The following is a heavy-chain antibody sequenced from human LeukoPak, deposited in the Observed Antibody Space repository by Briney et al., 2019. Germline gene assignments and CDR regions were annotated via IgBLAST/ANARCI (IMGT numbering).Heavy chain of an antibody. D-gene: IGHD6-19*01. J-gene: IGHJ4*02. CDR1: GYTLTELS. CDR3: ATYARDSSGWSLDY. Sequence: ASVKVSCKVSGYTLTELSMHWVRQAPGKGREWMGGFDPEDGETIYAQKFQGRVTMTEDTSTDTAYMELSSLRSEDTAVYYCATYARDSSGWSLDYWGQGTLVTVSS. CDR2: FDPEDGET. V-gene: IGHV1-24*01.